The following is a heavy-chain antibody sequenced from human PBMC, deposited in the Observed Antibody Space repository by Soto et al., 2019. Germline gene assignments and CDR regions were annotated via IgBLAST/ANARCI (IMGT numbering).Heavy chain of an antibody. V-gene: IGHV4-30-4*01. D-gene: IGHD1-26*01. Sequence: SETLSLTCTVSGGSVSSGDYYWSWIRQPPGKGLEWIGYIYYSGSTYYNPSLKSRVTISVDTSKNQFSLKLSSVTAADTAVYYCAKALDSGSSPPDFDYWGQGTLVTVSS. CDR1: GGSVSSGDYY. CDR2: IYYSGST. CDR3: AKALDSGSSPPDFDY. J-gene: IGHJ4*02.